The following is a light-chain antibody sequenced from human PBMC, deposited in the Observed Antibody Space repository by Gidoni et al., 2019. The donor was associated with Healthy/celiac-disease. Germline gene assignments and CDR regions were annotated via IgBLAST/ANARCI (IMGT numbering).Light chain of an antibody. CDR2: AAS. Sequence: DIQMTQSPSSLSSSVGYRVTITCRARQSISSYLNWYQQKPGKAPKLLIYAASSLESGVPSRFSGSGSGTDFTLTISSLQPEDFATYYCQQSYSTPFTFGGGTKLEIK. V-gene: IGKV1-39*01. CDR1: QSISSY. CDR3: QQSYSTPFT. J-gene: IGKJ4*01.